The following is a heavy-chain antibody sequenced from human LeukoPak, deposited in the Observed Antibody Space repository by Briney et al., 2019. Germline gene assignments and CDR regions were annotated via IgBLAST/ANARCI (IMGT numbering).Heavy chain of an antibody. D-gene: IGHD2-8*01. CDR3: ARDLGYCTNGVCHTRFDY. CDR1: GFTFSSYA. V-gene: IGHV3-23*01. Sequence: GGSLRLSCAASGFTFSSYAMSWARQAPGKGLEWVSAISGSGGSTYYADSVKGRFTISRDNTKNSLYLQMNSLRAEDTAVYYCARDLGYCTNGVCHTRFDYWGQGTLVAVSS. J-gene: IGHJ4*02. CDR2: ISGSGGST.